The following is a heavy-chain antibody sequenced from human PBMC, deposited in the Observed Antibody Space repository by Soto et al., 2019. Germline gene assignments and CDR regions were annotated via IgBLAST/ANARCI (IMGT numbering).Heavy chain of an antibody. CDR3: ARGWYANWFDP. V-gene: IGHV4-59*01. CDR1: GGSISSYY. Sequence: SETLSLTCTVSGGSISSYYWSWIRQPPGKGLEWIGYIYYSGSTNYNPSLKSRVTISVDTSKNQFSLKLSSVTAADTAVHYCARGWYANWFDPWGQGTLVTVSS. CDR2: IYYSGST. D-gene: IGHD6-13*01. J-gene: IGHJ5*02.